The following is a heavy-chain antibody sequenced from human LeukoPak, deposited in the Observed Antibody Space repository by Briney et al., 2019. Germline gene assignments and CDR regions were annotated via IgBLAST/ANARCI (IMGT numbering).Heavy chain of an antibody. CDR2: IIPIFGTA. Sequence: ASVKVSCKASGYTFTSYAMNWVRQAPGQGLERMGGIIPIFGTANYAQKFQGRVTITADESTSTAYMELSSLRSEDTAVHYCARKYSGNFDYWGQGTLVTVSS. D-gene: IGHD1-26*01. V-gene: IGHV1-69*13. J-gene: IGHJ4*02. CDR3: ARKYSGNFDY. CDR1: GYTFTSYA.